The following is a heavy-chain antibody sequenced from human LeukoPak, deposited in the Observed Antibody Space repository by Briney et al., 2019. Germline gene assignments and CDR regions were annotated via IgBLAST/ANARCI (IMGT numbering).Heavy chain of an antibody. CDR2: ISGSGGST. CDR1: GFTFINYG. CDR3: AKKDEEIVVVAAFDY. Sequence: PGGSLRLSCAASGFTFINYGMSWVRQAPGKGLEWVSAISGSGGSTYYADSVKGRFTISRDNSKNTLYLQMNSLRAEDTAVYHCAKKDEEIVVVAAFDYWGQGTLVTVSS. V-gene: IGHV3-23*01. J-gene: IGHJ4*02. D-gene: IGHD2-15*01.